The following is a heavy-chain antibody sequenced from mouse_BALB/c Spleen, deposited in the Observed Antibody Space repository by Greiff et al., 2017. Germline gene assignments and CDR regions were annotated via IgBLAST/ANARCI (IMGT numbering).Heavy chain of an antibody. Sequence: EVKVVESGGDLVKPGGSLKLSCAASGFTFSSYGMSWVRQTPDKRLEWVATISSGGSYTYYPDSVKGRFTISRDNAKNTLYLQMSSLKSEDTAMYYCASPSNWDPTSYYFDYWGQGTTLTVSS. V-gene: IGHV5-6*01. CDR2: ISSGGSYT. CDR3: ASPSNWDPTSYYFDY. CDR1: GFTFSSYG. J-gene: IGHJ2*01. D-gene: IGHD4-1*01.